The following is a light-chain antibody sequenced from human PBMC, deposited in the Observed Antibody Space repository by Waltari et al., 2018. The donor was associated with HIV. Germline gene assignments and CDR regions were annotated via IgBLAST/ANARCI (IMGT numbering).Light chain of an antibody. CDR3: QAWDTSTASYV. Sequence: SYDLTQPPSVSVSPGQTASITCLGDKLADKYVSLYQQKPGQSPVLVIYQHNKRPSGIPERFSGSKSGNTVTLTISGTQAVDDADYYCQAWDTSTASYVFGTGTKVTV. J-gene: IGLJ1*01. CDR2: QHN. V-gene: IGLV3-1*01. CDR1: KLADKY.